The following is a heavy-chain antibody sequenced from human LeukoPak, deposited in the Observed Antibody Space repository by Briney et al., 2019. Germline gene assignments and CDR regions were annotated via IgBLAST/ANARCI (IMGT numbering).Heavy chain of an antibody. V-gene: IGHV3-13*04. CDR2: SGTVGDT. Sequence: GESLRLSCAASGFTSGAYDRHWVRQITGGGLEWVSASGTVGDTFYSDSVKGRFTISRENAKNSVHLQMNSLRVEDSAIYFCVRAAMPYIINGRRFDYWGQGTLVTVSS. CDR1: GFTSGAYD. D-gene: IGHD2-2*01. CDR3: VRAAMPYIINGRRFDY. J-gene: IGHJ4*02.